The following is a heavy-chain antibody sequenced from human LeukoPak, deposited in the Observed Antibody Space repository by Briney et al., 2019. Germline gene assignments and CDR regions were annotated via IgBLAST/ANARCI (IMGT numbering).Heavy chain of an antibody. D-gene: IGHD5-12*01. CDR2: ISYDGSNK. CDR3: AKEGKHIVATITRGLDY. J-gene: IGHJ4*02. CDR1: GLTFSSYG. V-gene: IGHV3-30*18. Sequence: GGSLRLSCAASGLTFSSYGMHWVRQAPGKGLEWVAVISYDGSNKYYADSVKGRFTISRDNSKNTLYLQMNSLRAEDTAVYYCAKEGKHIVATITRGLDYWGQGTLVTVSS.